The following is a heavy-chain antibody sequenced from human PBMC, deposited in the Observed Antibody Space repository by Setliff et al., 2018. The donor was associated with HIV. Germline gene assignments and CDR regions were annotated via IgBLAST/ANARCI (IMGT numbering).Heavy chain of an antibody. CDR1: VGSISRGSYS. V-gene: IGHV4-39*01. J-gene: IGHJ5*01. CDR2: ISYTGIT. CDR3: ARLRQWLAFFDS. Sequence: PSETLSLTCTVSVGSISRGSYSWGWIRQPPGKGLEWFASISYTGITNYNPSLKSRVTISVDTSQNQFSLNLTSVTAADTAVYYCARLRQWLAFFDSWGQGTLVTVSS. D-gene: IGHD6-19*01.